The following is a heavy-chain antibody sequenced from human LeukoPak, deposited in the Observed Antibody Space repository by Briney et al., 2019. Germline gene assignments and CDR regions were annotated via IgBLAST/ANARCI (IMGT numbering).Heavy chain of an antibody. J-gene: IGHJ5*02. V-gene: IGHV3-21*01. CDR3: ARGSSGWYNWFDP. Sequence: GGSLRLSCAASGFTFSSYTMNWVRQAPGKGLEWVSSISSSSGYIYYADSVKGRFTISRDNAKNSLYLQMNSLRAEDTALYYCARGSSGWYNWFDPWGQGTLVTVSS. D-gene: IGHD6-19*01. CDR2: ISSSSGYI. CDR1: GFTFSSYT.